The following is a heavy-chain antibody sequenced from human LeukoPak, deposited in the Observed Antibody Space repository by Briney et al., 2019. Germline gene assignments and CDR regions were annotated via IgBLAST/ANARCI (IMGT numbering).Heavy chain of an antibody. J-gene: IGHJ1*01. V-gene: IGHV3-23*01. CDR3: AKDHDYGGNSAEYFQH. CDR1: GFTFSSYA. D-gene: IGHD4-23*01. CDR2: ISGSGGST. Sequence: GGSLRLSCAASGFTFSSYAMSWVLQAPGKGLEWVSAISGSGGSTYYADSVKGRFTISRDNSKNTLYLQMNSLRAEDTAVYYCAKDHDYGGNSAEYFQHWGQGTLVTVSS.